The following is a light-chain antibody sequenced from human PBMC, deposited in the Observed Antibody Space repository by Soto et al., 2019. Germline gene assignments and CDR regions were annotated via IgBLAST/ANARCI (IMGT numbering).Light chain of an antibody. J-gene: IGKJ1*01. V-gene: IGKV1-39*01. Sequence: DIQMTQSPSSLSASVGDRVTITCRASQNINTYLNWYQHKPGKAPKLLIYATSNLQSGVPSRFSGSGSGTDFTLTISSLQPEDFATYYRQQGYSTPRTFGQGTKVDIK. CDR2: ATS. CDR3: QQGYSTPRT. CDR1: QNINTY.